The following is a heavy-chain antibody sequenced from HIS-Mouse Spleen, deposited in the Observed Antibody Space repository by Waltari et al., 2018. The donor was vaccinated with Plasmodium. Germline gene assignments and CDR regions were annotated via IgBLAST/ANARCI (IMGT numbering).Heavy chain of an antibody. CDR3: ASSWYWYFDL. V-gene: IGHV3-7*01. CDR1: GLPFSSYW. J-gene: IGHJ2*01. Sequence: EVQLVESGGGLVQPGGSLRLSCAASGLPFSSYWMSWVRQAPGKGLEWGANIKQDGSEKYYVDSVKGRFTISRYNAKNSLYLQMNILRAEDTAVYYCASSWYWYFDLWGRGTLVTVSS. D-gene: IGHD6-13*01. CDR2: IKQDGSEK.